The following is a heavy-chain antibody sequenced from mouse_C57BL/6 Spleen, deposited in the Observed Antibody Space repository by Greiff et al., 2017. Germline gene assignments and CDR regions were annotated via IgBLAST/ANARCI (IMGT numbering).Heavy chain of an antibody. CDR3: ARELGRMDY. CDR2: IDPSDSYT. CDR1: GYTFTSYW. D-gene: IGHD4-1*01. J-gene: IGHJ4*01. V-gene: IGHV1-69*01. Sequence: QVQLQQPGAELVMPGASVKLSCKASGYTFTSYWMHWVKQRPGQGLEWIGEIDPSDSYTNYNQKFKGKSTVTVDKSSSTAYMQLSSLTSEDSAVYDCARELGRMDYWGQGTSVTVSS.